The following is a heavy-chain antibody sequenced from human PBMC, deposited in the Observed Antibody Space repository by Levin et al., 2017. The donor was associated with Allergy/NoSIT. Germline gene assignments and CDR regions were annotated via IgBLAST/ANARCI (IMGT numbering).Heavy chain of an antibody. V-gene: IGHV4-59*08. CDR1: GGSISSFY. Sequence: SQTLSLTCTVSGGSISSFYWSWIRQPPGEGLEWIGYIYSTGSTNYNPSLKSRVTMSVDTSKNQFSLRLSSVTAADTAVYYCARMYNYDSGGWGPDYWGQGTLVTVSS. CDR2: IYSTGST. CDR3: ARMYNYDSGGWGPDY. J-gene: IGHJ4*02. D-gene: IGHD3-22*01.